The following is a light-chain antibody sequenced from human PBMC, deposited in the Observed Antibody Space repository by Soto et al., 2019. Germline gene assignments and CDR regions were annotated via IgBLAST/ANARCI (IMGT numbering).Light chain of an antibody. J-gene: IGLJ2*01. CDR3: CSYAPSRNLL. Sequence: QSALTQPASVSGSPGESITISCTGTSSDVGTYNLVTWYQQHPGRVPKLILYEGNKRPSGISSRFSASKSGNTASLTISGLQAEDEADYCCCSYAPSRNLLFGGGTKLTVL. CDR2: EGN. CDR1: SSDVGTYNL. V-gene: IGLV2-23*01.